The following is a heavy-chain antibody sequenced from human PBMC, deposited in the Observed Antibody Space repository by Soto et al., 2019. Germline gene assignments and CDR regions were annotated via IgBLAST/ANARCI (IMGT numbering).Heavy chain of an antibody. Sequence: QVQLQESGPGLVKPSETLSLTCTVSGGSISSYYWSWIRQPPGKGLEWIGYIYYSGSTNYNPSLKSGVTISVDTSKNQFSLKLSSVTAADTAVYYCARGQYCSGGSCYPTEKNWFDPWGQGTLVTVSS. CDR1: GGSISSYY. CDR3: ARGQYCSGGSCYPTEKNWFDP. CDR2: IYYSGST. D-gene: IGHD2-15*01. J-gene: IGHJ5*02. V-gene: IGHV4-59*01.